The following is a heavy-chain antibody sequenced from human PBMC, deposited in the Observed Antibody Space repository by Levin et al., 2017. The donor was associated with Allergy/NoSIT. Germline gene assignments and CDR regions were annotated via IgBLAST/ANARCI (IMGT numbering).Heavy chain of an antibody. J-gene: IGHJ6*02. D-gene: IGHD3-9*01. CDR3: AKNINDIQYGMDV. V-gene: IGHV3-23*01. Sequence: GGSLRLSCAASTFTFSSYAMTWVRQAPGKGLEWVSGIGGRGGDTSYADSVKGRFTISRDNSKNTLFLQMNSLRAEDTAVYYCAKNINDIQYGMDVWGQGTKVTVSS. CDR1: TFTFSSYA. CDR2: IGGRGGDT.